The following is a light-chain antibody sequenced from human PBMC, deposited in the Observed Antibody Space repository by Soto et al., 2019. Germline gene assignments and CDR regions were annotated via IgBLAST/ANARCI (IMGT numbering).Light chain of an antibody. Sequence: EIVVTQSAVTLSVYPGGRATVSCRASQSVSSHLAWYQQKRGQAPRLLIYDASSRASGIPARFSGSGSGTDFTLTISSLEPEDFAVYYCQQGGNWPLTFGQGTRLE. CDR2: DAS. V-gene: IGKV3-11*01. J-gene: IGKJ5*01. CDR1: QSVSSH. CDR3: QQGGNWPLT.